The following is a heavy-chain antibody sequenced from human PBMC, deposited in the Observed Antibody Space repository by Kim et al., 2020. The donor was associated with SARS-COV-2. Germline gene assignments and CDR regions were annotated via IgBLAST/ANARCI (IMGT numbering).Heavy chain of an antibody. J-gene: IGHJ6*02. Sequence: ADSLKGRFTISIDNSKNTLYLQMTSLSPEDTAVYYCAKAPHYYYYYGMDVMGHGTTVTVSS. V-gene: IGHV3-23*01. CDR3: AKAPHYYYYYGMDV.